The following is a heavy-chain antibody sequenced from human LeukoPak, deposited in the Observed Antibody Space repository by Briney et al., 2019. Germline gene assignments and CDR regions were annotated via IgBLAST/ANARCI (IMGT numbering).Heavy chain of an antibody. CDR1: GFTFSSYA. Sequence: HPGRSLRLSCAASGFTFSSYAMHWVRQAPGKGLEWVANIMQDGSEKYYVESVKGRFTISRDNAKNSLYLQMNSLRAEDTAVYYCARGWREHYYWGQGTRVTVSS. CDR2: IMQDGSEK. J-gene: IGHJ4*01. V-gene: IGHV3-7*01. D-gene: IGHD3-10*01. CDR3: ARGWREHYY.